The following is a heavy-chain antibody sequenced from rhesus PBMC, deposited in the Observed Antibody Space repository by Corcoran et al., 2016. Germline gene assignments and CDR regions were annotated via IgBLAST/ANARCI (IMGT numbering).Heavy chain of an antibody. CDR2: FGGRRGNT. D-gene: IGHD3-34*01. V-gene: IGHV4-165*02. CDR1: GDSISDNY. CDR3: ARSGVTATVY. Sequence: QVQLQESGPGLVKPSETLSLICVVSGDSISDNYWNWIRQAPGKGLEWVGYFGGRRGNTYYNPSLKSRVTISTDTSKNQFSLELSSVTAADTAVYYCARSGVTATVYWGQGVLVTVSS. J-gene: IGHJ4*01.